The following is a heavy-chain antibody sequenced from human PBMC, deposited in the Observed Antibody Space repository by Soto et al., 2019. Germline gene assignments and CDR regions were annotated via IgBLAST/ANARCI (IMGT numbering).Heavy chain of an antibody. V-gene: IGHV3-30*18. Sequence: QVQLVESGGGVVQPGRSLRLSCAASGFTFSIYGMHWVRQAPGKGLEWVAVISYDGSNKYYADSVKGRFTISRDNSKNTLYLEMNSLRGEDTAVYYGAKETVEYYFDDWGQGTLVTVSS. CDR2: ISYDGSNK. D-gene: IGHD3-3*01. CDR3: AKETVEYYFDD. CDR1: GFTFSIYG. J-gene: IGHJ4*02.